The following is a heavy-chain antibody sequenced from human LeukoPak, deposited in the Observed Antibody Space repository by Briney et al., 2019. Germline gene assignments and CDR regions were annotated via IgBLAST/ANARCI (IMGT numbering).Heavy chain of an antibody. Sequence: TGGSLRLSCAASGFTFSSYAMSWVRQAPGKGLEWVSAISGSAGSTYYADSVKGRFTISRDNSKNTLYLQMNSLRAEDTAVYYCAKESENHYYDSSGYSDFDYWGQGTLVTVSS. CDR2: ISGSAGST. D-gene: IGHD3-22*01. CDR3: AKESENHYYDSSGYSDFDY. CDR1: GFTFSSYA. J-gene: IGHJ4*02. V-gene: IGHV3-23*01.